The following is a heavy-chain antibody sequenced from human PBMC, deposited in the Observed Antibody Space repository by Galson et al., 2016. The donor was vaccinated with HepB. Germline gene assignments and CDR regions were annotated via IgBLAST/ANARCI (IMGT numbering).Heavy chain of an antibody. D-gene: IGHD2-2*01. J-gene: IGHJ4*02. V-gene: IGHV4-4*02. CDR1: GGSISDDIW. CDR3: ATVRAGCSSTSCYFDN. Sequence: SETLSLTCAVSGGSISDDIWWTWVRQPPGKGQEWIGEIYHSGSTNYNPSLKSRVTISVDKSKNQFSLMSSVTAADTAVYYCATVRAGCSSTSCYFDNWGQGTLVTVSS. CDR2: IYHSGST.